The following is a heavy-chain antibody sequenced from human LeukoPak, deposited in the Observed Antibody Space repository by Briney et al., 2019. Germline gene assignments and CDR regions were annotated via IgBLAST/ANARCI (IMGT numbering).Heavy chain of an antibody. CDR1: GFTVDSNY. J-gene: IGHJ4*02. Sequence: GGSLRLSCAASGFTVDSNYLSWVRQAPGKGLEWVSTIYIGGNTYYAASVKGRFTISRDFSKNTVFLHMNSLRAEDTAMYYCARGDDSGYYDYFDYWGQGALVTVSS. CDR3: ARGDDSGYYDYFDY. CDR2: IYIGGNT. D-gene: IGHD3-22*01. V-gene: IGHV3-53*01.